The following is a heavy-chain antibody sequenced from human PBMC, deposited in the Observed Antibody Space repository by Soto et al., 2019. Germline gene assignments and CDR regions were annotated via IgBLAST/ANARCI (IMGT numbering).Heavy chain of an antibody. CDR1: GFTFSSYS. D-gene: IGHD4-17*01. CDR2: ISSSSSTI. V-gene: IGHV3-48*01. Sequence: GGSLRLSCAASGFTFSSYSMNWVRQAPGKGLEWVSYISSSSSTIYYADSVKGRFTISRDNAKNSLYLQMNSLRAEDTAVYYCARGPDDYGESDFDYWGQGTLVTVSS. J-gene: IGHJ4*02. CDR3: ARGPDDYGESDFDY.